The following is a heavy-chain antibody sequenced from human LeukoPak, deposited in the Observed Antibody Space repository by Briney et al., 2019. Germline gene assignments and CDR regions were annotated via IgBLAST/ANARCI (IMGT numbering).Heavy chain of an antibody. Sequence: GGSLRLSCAASRFTFSSYDMHWVIQARGKGVESVSAIGTAGDTYYPGSVNERFTISRENAKNSLYLQMNSLRAGDTAVYYCARDCTSTSCAGAFDIWGQGTMVTVSS. D-gene: IGHD2-2*01. V-gene: IGHV3-13*01. CDR3: ARDCTSTSCAGAFDI. CDR2: IGTAGDT. CDR1: RFTFSSYD. J-gene: IGHJ3*02.